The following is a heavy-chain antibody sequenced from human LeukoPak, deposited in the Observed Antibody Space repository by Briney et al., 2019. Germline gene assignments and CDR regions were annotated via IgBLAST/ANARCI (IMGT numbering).Heavy chain of an antibody. CDR2: INSDGSST. J-gene: IGHJ4*02. Sequence: GGSLRLSCAASGFTFSSYWMHWVRQAPGKGLVWVSRINSDGSSTSYADSVKGRLTISRDNSKNTLYLQMNSLRAEDTAVYYCAKDLVFPDGDYDFWSGRGEPDYWGQGTLVTVSS. D-gene: IGHD3-3*01. CDR3: AKDLVFPDGDYDFWSGRGEPDY. CDR1: GFTFSSYW. V-gene: IGHV3-74*01.